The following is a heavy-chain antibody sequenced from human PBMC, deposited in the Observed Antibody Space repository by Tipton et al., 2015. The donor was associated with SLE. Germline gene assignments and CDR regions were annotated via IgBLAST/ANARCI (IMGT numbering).Heavy chain of an antibody. CDR2: INPSGSN. CDR3: ARHDTNYGRNWFDP. J-gene: IGHJ5*02. CDR1: GGSISSHY. V-gene: IGHV4-59*08. Sequence: TLSLTCTVSGGSISSHYWSWIRQPPGKGLEWIGHINPSGSNNYNPSLRSRVAMAVDTSKNHFSLKLSSVTAADTAVYYCARHDTNYGRNWFDPWGQGTLVTVSS. D-gene: IGHD2-8*01.